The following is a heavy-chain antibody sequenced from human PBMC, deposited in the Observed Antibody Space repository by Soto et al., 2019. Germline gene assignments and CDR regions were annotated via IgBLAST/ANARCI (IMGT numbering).Heavy chain of an antibody. CDR2: INHSGST. Sequence: PSETLSLTCSVYGGSFSGYYWSWIRQPPGKGLEWIGEINHSGSTNYNPSLKSRVTISVDTSKNQFSLKLSSVTAADTAVYYCARTEYSSSSIVEGMDVWGQGPTVTVS. V-gene: IGHV4-34*01. CDR3: ARTEYSSSSIVEGMDV. D-gene: IGHD6-6*01. CDR1: GGSFSGYY. J-gene: IGHJ6*02.